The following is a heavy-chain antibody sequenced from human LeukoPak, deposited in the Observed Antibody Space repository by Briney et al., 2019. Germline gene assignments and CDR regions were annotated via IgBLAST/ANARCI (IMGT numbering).Heavy chain of an antibody. CDR1: GFTFSSYA. CDR3: ARDLDGY. CDR2: IWYDGSNK. V-gene: IGHV3-33*08. J-gene: IGHJ4*02. Sequence: PGGSLRVSCAASGFTFSSYAMSWVRQAPGKGLEWVAVIWYDGSNKYYADSVKGRFTISRDNSKNTLYLQMNSLRAEDTAVYHCARDLDGYWGQGTLVTVSS.